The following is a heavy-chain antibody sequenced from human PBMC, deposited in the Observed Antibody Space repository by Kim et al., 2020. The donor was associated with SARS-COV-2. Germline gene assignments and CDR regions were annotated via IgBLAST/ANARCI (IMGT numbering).Heavy chain of an antibody. CDR1: GFTFGSYW. D-gene: IGHD2-2*01. CDR2: VDQDGTEK. V-gene: IGHV3-7*01. Sequence: GGSLRLSCVASGFTFGSYWMSWVRQAPGKGLEWVANVDQDGTEKHYADSVRGRFTISKDNAKNSLYLQMSRLTGEDTAVYFCARGVPAAADAFDAWGQGT. J-gene: IGHJ3*01. CDR3: ARGVPAAADAFDA.